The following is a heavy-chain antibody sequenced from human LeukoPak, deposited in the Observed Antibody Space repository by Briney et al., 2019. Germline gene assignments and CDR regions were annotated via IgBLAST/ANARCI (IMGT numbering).Heavy chain of an antibody. D-gene: IGHD5-18*01. CDR2: ISSSSSSI. Sequence: GGSLRLSCAASGFTSNSYSMNWVRQAPGKGLEWVSSISSSSSSIYYADSVKGRFTISRDNAKNSLYLQMNSLRAEDTAVYYCARASGDIVETATMGSYWGQGTLVTVSS. J-gene: IGHJ4*02. V-gene: IGHV3-21*01. CDR3: ARASGDIVETATMGSY. CDR1: GFTSNSYS.